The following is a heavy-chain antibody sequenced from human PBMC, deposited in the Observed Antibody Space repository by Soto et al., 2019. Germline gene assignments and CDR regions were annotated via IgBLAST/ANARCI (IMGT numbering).Heavy chain of an antibody. V-gene: IGHV4-31*03. D-gene: IGHD3-22*01. J-gene: IGHJ3*02. CDR2: IYCSGST. CDR1: GASVSSGGYY. CDR3: ARVTTTSDTAFDT. Sequence: KPSETLSLTGTVSGASVSSGGYYWSWLRQRPGQGLEWIGYIYCSGSTYYNPSLKSRVTISVDTSKNQFSLKLSSVTAADTAVYYCARVTTTSDTAFDTWGQEKMLTISS.